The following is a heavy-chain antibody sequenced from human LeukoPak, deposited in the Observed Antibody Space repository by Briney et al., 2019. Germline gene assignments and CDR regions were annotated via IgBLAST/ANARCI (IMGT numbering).Heavy chain of an antibody. J-gene: IGHJ4*02. CDR3: ARAPSGFTYGPGDH. V-gene: IGHV1-18*01. CDR2: ISTYDGDA. Sequence: ASVKVSCKASGYSSTSYGITWVRQAPGQGLEWMGWISTYDGDANYAQQLQGRVTMTTDTSTITAYMELRSLRPDDTAVYYCARAPSGFTYGPGDHWGQGTLVTVSS. D-gene: IGHD5-18*01. CDR1: GYSSTSYG.